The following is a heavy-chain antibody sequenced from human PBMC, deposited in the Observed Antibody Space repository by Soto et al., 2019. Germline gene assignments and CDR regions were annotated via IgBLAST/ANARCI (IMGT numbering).Heavy chain of an antibody. CDR2: ISDSGST. Sequence: SETLSLTCTVSADCIKSFYCSWIRQPPGKGLEWIGYISDSGSTNYNPSLRSRVTISLDTSRNQFSLKLSSVTAADTAVYYCARTYSGYYFDYWGQGTLVTVSS. J-gene: IGHJ4*02. V-gene: IGHV4-59*08. CDR3: ARTYSGYYFDY. CDR1: ADCIKSFY. D-gene: IGHD5-12*01.